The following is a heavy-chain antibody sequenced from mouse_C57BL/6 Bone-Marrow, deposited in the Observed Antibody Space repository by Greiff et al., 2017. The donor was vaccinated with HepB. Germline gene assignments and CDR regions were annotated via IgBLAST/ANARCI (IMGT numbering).Heavy chain of an antibody. V-gene: IGHV5-4*01. Sequence: EVKLVESGGGLVKPGGSLKLSCAASGFTFSSYAMSWVRQTPEKRLEWVATISDGGSYTYYPDNVKGRFTISRDNAKNNLYLQMSHLKSEDTAMYYCARDPSYYGYDRLAYWGQGTLVTVSA. D-gene: IGHD2-2*01. J-gene: IGHJ3*01. CDR2: ISDGGSYT. CDR3: ARDPSYYGYDRLAY. CDR1: GFTFSSYA.